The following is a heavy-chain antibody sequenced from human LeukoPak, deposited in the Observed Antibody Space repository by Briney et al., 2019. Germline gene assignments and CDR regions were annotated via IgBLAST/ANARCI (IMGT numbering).Heavy chain of an antibody. J-gene: IGHJ4*02. CDR1: GYTFTGYY. CDR2: INPNSGGT. CDR3: ARTIYCSGGSCYSVFDY. V-gene: IGHV1-2*06. Sequence: ASVKVSCKASGYTFTGYYMHWVRQAPGQGLESMGRINPNSGGTNYAQKFQGRVTMTRDTSISTAYMELSRLRSDDTAVYYCARTIYCSGGSCYSVFDYWGQGTLVTVSS. D-gene: IGHD2-15*01.